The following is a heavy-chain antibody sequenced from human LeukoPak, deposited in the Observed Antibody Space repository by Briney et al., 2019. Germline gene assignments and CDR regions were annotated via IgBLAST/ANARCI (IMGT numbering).Heavy chain of an antibody. CDR3: AKDPNYDSSGTGENYFDY. V-gene: IGHV3-23*01. CDR2: ISGSGGST. J-gene: IGHJ4*02. CDR1: GFTFSSYG. D-gene: IGHD3-22*01. Sequence: GGSLRLSCAASGFTFSSYGMSWVRQAPGKGLEWVSAISGSGGSTYYADSVKGRFTISRDNSKSTLYLQMNSLRAEDTAVYYCAKDPNYDSSGTGENYFDYWGQGTLVTVSS.